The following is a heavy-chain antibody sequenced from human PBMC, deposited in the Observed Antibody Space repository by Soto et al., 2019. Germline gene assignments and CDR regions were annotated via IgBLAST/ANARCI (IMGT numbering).Heavy chain of an antibody. Sequence: EVQLVESGGGLVQPGGSLRLSCAASGFTFSSYWMHWVRQAPGKGLVWVSRINSDGSSTSYADSVTGRFTISRANAKNTLYLQMNRLRAEDTAVYYCARAPSCGGDCSNGRDVWGQGTTVTLSS. CDR3: ARAPSCGGDCSNGRDV. CDR1: GFTFSSYW. CDR2: INSDGSST. V-gene: IGHV3-74*01. J-gene: IGHJ6*01. D-gene: IGHD2-21*02.